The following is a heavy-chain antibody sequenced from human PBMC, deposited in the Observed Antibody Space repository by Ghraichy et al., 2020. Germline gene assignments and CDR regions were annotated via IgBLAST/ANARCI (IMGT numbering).Heavy chain of an antibody. CDR2: ISGSGGST. D-gene: IGHD3-16*01. Sequence: GGSLRLSCAASGFTFSSYAMSWVRQAPGKGLEWVSAISGSGGSTYYADSVKGRFTISRDNSKNTLYLQMNSLRAEDTAVYYCANGVVGAYGVGGGEDFDYWGQGTLVTVSS. J-gene: IGHJ4*02. CDR1: GFTFSSYA. V-gene: IGHV3-23*01. CDR3: ANGVVGAYGVGGGEDFDY.